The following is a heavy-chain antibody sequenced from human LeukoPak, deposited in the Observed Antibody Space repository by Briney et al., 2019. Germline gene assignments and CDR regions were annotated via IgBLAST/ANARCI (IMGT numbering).Heavy chain of an antibody. CDR1: GLIVSSSY. CDR3: ARASKGALGSGWYYFDY. D-gene: IGHD6-19*01. V-gene: IGHV3-53*01. CDR2: IYSGGST. Sequence: GGSLRLSCAASGLIVSSSYMSWVRQAPGKGLEWVSVIYSGGSTYYADSVKSRFTISRDNSKNTWFLQMNSLRAEDTAVYYCARASKGALGSGWYYFDYWGQGTLVTVSP. J-gene: IGHJ4*02.